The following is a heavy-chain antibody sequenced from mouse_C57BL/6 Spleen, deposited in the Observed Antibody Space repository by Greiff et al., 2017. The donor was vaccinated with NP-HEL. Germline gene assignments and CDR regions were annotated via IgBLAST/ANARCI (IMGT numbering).Heavy chain of an antibody. CDR1: GYTFTSYW. V-gene: IGHV1-69*01. D-gene: IGHD1-1*01. Sequence: QVQLQQPGAELVMPGASVKLSCKASGYTFTSYWMHWVQQRPGQGLEWIGVIDPSDSYTNYNQKFKGKSTLTVDKSSSTAYMQLSSLTSEDSAVYYCARYYGSSFDYWGQGTTLTVSS. CDR2: IDPSDSYT. CDR3: ARYYGSSFDY. J-gene: IGHJ2*01.